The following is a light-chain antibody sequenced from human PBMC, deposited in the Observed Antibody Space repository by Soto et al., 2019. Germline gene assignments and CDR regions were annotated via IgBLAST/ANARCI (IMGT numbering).Light chain of an antibody. CDR2: DAS. CDR1: QDISKY. V-gene: IGKV1-9*01. Sequence: IQLTQSPSSLSASVGDRVTITCRASQDISKYLAWYQQKPGKAPNLLIYDASTLHSGVPSRFSGSGSGTEFTLTISSLQPEDFATYYCQQSYSTSWTFGQGTKVDIK. J-gene: IGKJ1*01. CDR3: QQSYSTSWT.